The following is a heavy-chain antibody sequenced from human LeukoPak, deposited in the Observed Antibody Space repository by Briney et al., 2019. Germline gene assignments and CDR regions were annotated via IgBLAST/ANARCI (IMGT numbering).Heavy chain of an antibody. Sequence: GGSLRLSCAASGFTFSSYSMNWVRQAPGKGLEWVSSISSSSSYIYYADSVKGRFTISRDNAKNSLYLQMNSLRAEDTAVYYCARAGDIVVVPAATNTDYYMDVWGKGTTVTASS. J-gene: IGHJ6*03. CDR3: ARAGDIVVVPAATNTDYYMDV. CDR2: ISSSSSYI. D-gene: IGHD2-2*01. V-gene: IGHV3-21*01. CDR1: GFTFSSYS.